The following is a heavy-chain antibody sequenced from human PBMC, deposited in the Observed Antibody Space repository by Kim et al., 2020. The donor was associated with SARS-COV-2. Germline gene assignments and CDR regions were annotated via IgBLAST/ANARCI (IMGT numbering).Heavy chain of an antibody. CDR2: IYYSGTT. CDR1: SGSISSSTKY. D-gene: IGHD5-18*01. Sequence: SETLSLTCTVSSGSISSSTKYWGWIRQSPGKGLEWIGSIYYSGTTDYNPSLKSRVTMSVDTSKNQFSLKLSSVTAADTAVYYCVGYNYGTMSDNWGQGIL. V-gene: IGHV4-39*01. J-gene: IGHJ4*02. CDR3: VGYNYGTMSDN.